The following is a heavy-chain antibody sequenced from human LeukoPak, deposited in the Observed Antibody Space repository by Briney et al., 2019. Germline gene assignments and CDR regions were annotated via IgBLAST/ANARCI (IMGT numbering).Heavy chain of an antibody. CDR3: ARAGNGILTGYFQNWYFDP. CDR1: GGSISSGDYC. Sequence: SQTLSLTCTVSGGSISSGDYCWSWIRQPPGKGREWIGYIYYSGSTYYNPSLKSRVTISVDTSKNQFSLRLSSVTAADTAVYYCARAGNGILTGYFQNWYFDPWGRGTLVTASS. CDR2: IYYSGST. V-gene: IGHV4-30-4*01. J-gene: IGHJ2*01. D-gene: IGHD3-9*01.